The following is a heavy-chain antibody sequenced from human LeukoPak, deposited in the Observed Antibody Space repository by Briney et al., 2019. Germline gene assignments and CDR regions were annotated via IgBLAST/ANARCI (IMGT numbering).Heavy chain of an antibody. J-gene: IGHJ6*03. Sequence: PSETLSLTCTVSGGSISSGSYYWSWIRQPAGKGLEWIGRIYTSGSTNYNPSLKSRVTISVDTSKNQFSLKLSSVTGADTAVYYCAREAGYYYYMDVWGKGTTVTVSS. CDR3: AREAGYYYYMDV. CDR2: IYTSGST. V-gene: IGHV4-61*02. CDR1: GGSISSGSYY.